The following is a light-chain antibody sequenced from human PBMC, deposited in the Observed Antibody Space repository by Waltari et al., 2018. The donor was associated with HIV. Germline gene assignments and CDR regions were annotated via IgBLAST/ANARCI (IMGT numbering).Light chain of an antibody. J-gene: IGKJ1*01. CDR2: KAS. Sequence: DIQMTQSLSTLSASVGDRVTLTCRASQSISNWLAWYQQKPGNAPKLLIYKASTLEGGVPSRFRGSVSGTEFTLTINSLQPDDFATYFCQQYYLSPWTFGQGARV. CDR3: QQYYLSPWT. CDR1: QSISNW. V-gene: IGKV1-5*03.